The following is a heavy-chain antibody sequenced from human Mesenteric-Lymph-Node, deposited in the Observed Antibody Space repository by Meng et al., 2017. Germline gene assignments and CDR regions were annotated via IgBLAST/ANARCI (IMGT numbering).Heavy chain of an antibody. CDR3: ANGLGSGWSNFDY. J-gene: IGHJ4*02. CDR1: GFTFSDYY. CDR2: ISGSGGST. Sequence: GESLKISCAASGFTFSDYYMSWIRQAPGKGLEWVSAISGSGGSTYYADSVKGRFTISRDNSKNTLYLQMNSLRAEDTAVYYCANGLGSGWSNFDYWGQGTLVTVSS. V-gene: IGHV3-23*01. D-gene: IGHD6-19*01.